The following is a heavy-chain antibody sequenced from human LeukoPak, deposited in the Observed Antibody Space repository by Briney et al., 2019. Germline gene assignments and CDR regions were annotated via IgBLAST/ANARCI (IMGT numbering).Heavy chain of an antibody. CDR1: GGSISSSSYY. V-gene: IGHV4-39*01. D-gene: IGHD2-15*01. CDR3: ARLLLQSESSMVAPVSAFDI. J-gene: IGHJ3*02. Sequence: PSETLSLTCTVSGGSISSSSYYWGWIRQPPGKGLEWIGSIYYSGSTYYNPSLKSRVTISVDTSKNQFSLKLSSVTAAGTAVYYCARLLLQSESSMVAPVSAFDIWGQGTMVTVSS. CDR2: IYYSGST.